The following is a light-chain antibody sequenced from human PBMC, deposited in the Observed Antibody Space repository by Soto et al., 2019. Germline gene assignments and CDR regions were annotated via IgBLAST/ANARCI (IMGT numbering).Light chain of an antibody. Sequence: DIQMTQSPSSLSASVGDRVTITCRASQSIDSYLNWYQQQPGKAPKLLIYAASSLQSGVPSRFSGSGSGTYFTLTISSLQPEDFATYYCQQSYSTPLTFGGGTKVDI. CDR3: QQSYSTPLT. CDR2: AAS. J-gene: IGKJ4*01. CDR1: QSIDSY. V-gene: IGKV1-39*01.